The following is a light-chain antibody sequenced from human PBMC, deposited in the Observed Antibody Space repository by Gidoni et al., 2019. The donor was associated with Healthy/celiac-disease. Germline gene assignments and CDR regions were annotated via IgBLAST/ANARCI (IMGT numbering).Light chain of an antibody. V-gene: IGKV3-11*01. J-gene: IGKJ5*01. CDR2: DAS. CDR1: QSVSSY. CDR3: QQRSNWPPIT. Sequence: EIVLTQSPATLSLSPGKRATLSCRASQSVSSYLAWSQQKPGKSPRLLIYDASNRATGTPARFSGSGSGTDFTLTISSLEPEDFAVYYCQQRSNWPPITFXQXTRLXIK.